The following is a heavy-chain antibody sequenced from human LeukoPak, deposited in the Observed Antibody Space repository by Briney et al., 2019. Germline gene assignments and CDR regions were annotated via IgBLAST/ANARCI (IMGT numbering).Heavy chain of an antibody. CDR1: GGSISSYY. CDR3: ARHPYYDFWNSNWFDP. D-gene: IGHD3-3*01. CDR2: IYYSGST. Sequence: PSETLSLTCTVSGGSISSYYWGWIRQPPGKGLEWIGSIYYSGSTYYNPSLKSRVTISVDTSKNQFSLKLSSVTAADTAVYYCARHPYYDFWNSNWFDPWGQGTLVTVSS. V-gene: IGHV4-39*01. J-gene: IGHJ5*02.